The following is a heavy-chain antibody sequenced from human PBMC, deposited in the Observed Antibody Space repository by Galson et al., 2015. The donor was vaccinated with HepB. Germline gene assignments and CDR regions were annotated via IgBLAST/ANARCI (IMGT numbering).Heavy chain of an antibody. CDR3: ARGGLGYCSSTSCYHYYYGMDV. Sequence: SVKVSCKASGYTFTSYGISWVRQAPGQGLEWMGWISAYNGNTNYAQKLQGRVTMTTDTSTSTAYMELRSLRSDDTAVYYCARGGLGYCSSTSCYHYYYGMDVWGQGTTVTVSS. CDR1: GYTFTSYG. J-gene: IGHJ6*02. V-gene: IGHV1-18*04. CDR2: ISAYNGNT. D-gene: IGHD2-2*01.